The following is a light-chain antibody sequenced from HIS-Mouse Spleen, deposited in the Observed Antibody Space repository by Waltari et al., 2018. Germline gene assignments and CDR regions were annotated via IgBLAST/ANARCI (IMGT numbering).Light chain of an antibody. V-gene: IGKV1-9*01. CDR1: QGIRSY. Sequence: DIALTQSQSFLSASAAERVTIPCRTSQGIRSYLAGYQQKPGKAPKLLIYAASTLQSGVPSRFSGSGSGTEFTLTISSLQPEDFATYYCQQLNSYPPTFGQGTKVEIK. J-gene: IGKJ1*01. CDR3: QQLNSYPPT. CDR2: AAS.